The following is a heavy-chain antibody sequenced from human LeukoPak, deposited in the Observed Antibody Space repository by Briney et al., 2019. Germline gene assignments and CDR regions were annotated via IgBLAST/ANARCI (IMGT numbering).Heavy chain of an antibody. D-gene: IGHD1-26*01. CDR1: GFTFGDYA. CDR3: AKEWELLLNFDY. CDR2: IRSKAYGETA. Sequence: GGSLRLSCTASGFTFGDYAMSWIRQAPGKGLEWVGFIRSKAYGETADYAASVKGRFTISRDNSKNTLYLQMNSLRAEDTAVYYCAKEWELLLNFDYWGQGTLVTVSS. J-gene: IGHJ4*02. V-gene: IGHV3-49*03.